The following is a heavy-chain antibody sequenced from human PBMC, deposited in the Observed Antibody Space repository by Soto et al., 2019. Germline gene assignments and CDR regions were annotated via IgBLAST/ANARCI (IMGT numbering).Heavy chain of an antibody. CDR2: ISGSGGST. V-gene: IGHV3-23*01. D-gene: IGHD3-10*01. Sequence: GGSLRLSCAASGFTFSSYAMSWVRQAPGKGLEWVSAISGSGGSTYYADSVKGRFTISRDNSKNTLYLQMNSLRAEDTAVYYCAKDAATMVRGVIRTGRLKVSWGQGTLVTVSS. J-gene: IGHJ5*02. CDR3: AKDAATMVRGVIRTGRLKVS. CDR1: GFTFSSYA.